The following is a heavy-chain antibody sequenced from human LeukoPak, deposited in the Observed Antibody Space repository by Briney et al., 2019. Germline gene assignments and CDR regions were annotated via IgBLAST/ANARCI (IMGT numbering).Heavy chain of an antibody. D-gene: IGHD3-9*01. CDR3: ARDHLLTGYVNYFDY. J-gene: IGHJ4*02. V-gene: IGHV3-30-3*01. Sequence: GGSLGLSCAASGFTFSSYAMHWVRQAPGKGLEWVAVISCDGSNKYYADSVKGRFTISRDNSKNTLDLQMNSLRAEDTAVYYCARDHLLTGYVNYFDYWGQGTLVTVSS. CDR1: GFTFSSYA. CDR2: ISCDGSNK.